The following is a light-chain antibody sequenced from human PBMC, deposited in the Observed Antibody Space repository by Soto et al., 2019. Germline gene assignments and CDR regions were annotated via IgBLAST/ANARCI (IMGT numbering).Light chain of an antibody. Sequence: DIVMTQSPDSLAVSLGERATINCKSSQSVLHSSNNQNYLAWYQQKPGQPPKLLIYRASTRESGVPDRFSGSGSGTDFTLTISSLQAEDVAVYYCHQYYIPLRTFGQGTKVEIK. CDR2: RAS. CDR3: HQYYIPLRT. CDR1: QSVLHSSNNQNY. V-gene: IGKV4-1*01. J-gene: IGKJ1*01.